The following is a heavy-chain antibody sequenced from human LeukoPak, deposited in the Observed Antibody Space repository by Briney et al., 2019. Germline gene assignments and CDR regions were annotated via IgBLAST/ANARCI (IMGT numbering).Heavy chain of an antibody. CDR1: GFTVSSNS. V-gene: IGHV3-53*01. J-gene: IGHJ4*02. CDR2: IYSGGNT. D-gene: IGHD4-17*01. CDR3: ARRAGEYSNPYDY. Sequence: PGGSLRLSCTVSGFTVSSNSMSWVRQAPGKGLEWVSFIYSGGNTHYSDSVKGRFTISRDNSKNTLYLQMNSLRAEDTAVYYCARRAGEYSNPYDYWGQGTLVTVSS.